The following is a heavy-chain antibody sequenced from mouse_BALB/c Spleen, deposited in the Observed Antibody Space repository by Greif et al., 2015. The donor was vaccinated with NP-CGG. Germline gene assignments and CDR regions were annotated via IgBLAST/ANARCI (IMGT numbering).Heavy chain of an antibody. Sequence: VQLKESGAELVRPGALVKLSCKASGFNIKDYYMHWVKQRPEQGLEWIGWIDPENGNTIYDPKFQGKASITADTSSNTAYLQLSSLTSEDTAVYYCASGNYYAMDYWGQGTSVTVSS. V-gene: IGHV14-1*02. D-gene: IGHD2-1*01. CDR2: IDPENGNT. CDR3: ASGNYYAMDY. J-gene: IGHJ4*01. CDR1: GFNIKDYY.